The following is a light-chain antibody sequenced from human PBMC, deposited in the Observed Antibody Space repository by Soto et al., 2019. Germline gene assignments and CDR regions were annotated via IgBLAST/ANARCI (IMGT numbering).Light chain of an antibody. Sequence: DLQRTPSPSSLSASVGARVKITGRASQSISSYLNWYQKKPGKAPKILIYAASSLQSGVPSRFSGSGSGTDFNLTISSLQTEDLATYYCQQSYSTPRTFGQGTTVEIK. J-gene: IGKJ1*01. V-gene: IGKV1-39*01. CDR1: QSISSY. CDR3: QQSYSTPRT. CDR2: AAS.